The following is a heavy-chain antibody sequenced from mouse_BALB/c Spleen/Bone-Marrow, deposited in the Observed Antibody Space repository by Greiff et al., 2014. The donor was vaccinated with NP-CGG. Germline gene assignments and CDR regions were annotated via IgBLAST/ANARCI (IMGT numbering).Heavy chain of an antibody. V-gene: IGHV14-3*02. CDR1: GFNIKDTY. D-gene: IGHD1-1*01. J-gene: IGHJ3*01. CDR2: IDPANGNT. CDR3: AVYYYGSSSFAY. Sequence: VQLKESGAELVKPGASVKLSCTASGFNIKDTYMHWVKQRPEQGLEWIGRIDPANGNTKYDPKFQGKATITADTSSNTAYLQRSSLTSEDTAVYYCAVYYYGSSSFAYWGQGTLVTVSA.